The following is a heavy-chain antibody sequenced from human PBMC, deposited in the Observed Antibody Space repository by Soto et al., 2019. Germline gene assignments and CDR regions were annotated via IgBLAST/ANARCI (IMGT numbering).Heavy chain of an antibody. D-gene: IGHD2-15*01. CDR3: TTAQYCRGGSCYYYYYMDV. V-gene: IGHV3-15*01. CDR1: GFTFSNAW. J-gene: IGHJ6*03. Sequence: PGGSLRLSCAASGFTFSNAWMSWVRQAPGKGLEWVGRIKSKTDGGTTDYAAPVKGRFTISRDDSKNTLYLQMNSLKTEDTAVYYCTTAQYCRGGSCYYYYYMDVWGKGTTVTVSS. CDR2: IKSKTDGGTT.